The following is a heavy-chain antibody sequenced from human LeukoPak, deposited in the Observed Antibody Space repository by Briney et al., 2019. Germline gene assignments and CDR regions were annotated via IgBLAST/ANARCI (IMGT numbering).Heavy chain of an antibody. CDR1: GGTFSSYA. J-gene: IGHJ4*02. D-gene: IGHD3-22*01. CDR2: ISAYNGNT. CDR3: ARERRNYYDSSGYYPDY. Sequence: GASVKVSCKASGGTFSSYAISWVRQAPGQGLEWMGWISAYNGNTNYAQKLQGRVTMTTDTSTSTAYMELRSLRSDDTAVYYCARERRNYYDSSGYYPDYWGQGTLVTVSS. V-gene: IGHV1-18*01.